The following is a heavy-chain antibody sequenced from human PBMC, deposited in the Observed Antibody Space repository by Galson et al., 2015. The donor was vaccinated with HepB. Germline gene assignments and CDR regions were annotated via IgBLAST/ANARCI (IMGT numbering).Heavy chain of an antibody. J-gene: IGHJ4*02. Sequence: SVKVSCKASGYTFTSYGISWVRQAPGQGLEWMGWISAYNGNTNYAQKLQGRVTMTTDTSTGTAYMELRSLRSDDTAVYYCARTWIQLWAFPGRFDYWGQGTLVTVSS. CDR3: ARTWIQLWAFPGRFDY. CDR2: ISAYNGNT. V-gene: IGHV1-18*01. D-gene: IGHD5-18*01. CDR1: GYTFTSYG.